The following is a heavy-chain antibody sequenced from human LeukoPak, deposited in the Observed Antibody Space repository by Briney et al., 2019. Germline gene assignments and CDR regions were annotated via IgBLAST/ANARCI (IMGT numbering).Heavy chain of an antibody. CDR2: ISYDGSNK. CDR3: AKGGQPGYYDSSGYLFDY. J-gene: IGHJ4*02. CDR1: GFTFSSYG. V-gene: IGHV3-30*18. Sequence: GGSLRLSCAASGFTFSSYGMHWVRQAPGKGLEWAAVISYDGSNKYYADSVKGRFTISRDNSKNTLYLQMNSLRAEDTAVYYCAKGGQPGYYDSSGYLFDYWGQGTLVTVSS. D-gene: IGHD3-22*01.